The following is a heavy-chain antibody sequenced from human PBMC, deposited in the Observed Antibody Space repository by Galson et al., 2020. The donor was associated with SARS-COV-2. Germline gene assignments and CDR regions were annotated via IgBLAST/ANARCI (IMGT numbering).Heavy chain of an antibody. D-gene: IGHD2-2*01. J-gene: IGHJ6*03. CDR3: ARLVVPPYYYMDV. V-gene: IGHV5-10-1*01. Sequence: HGESLKISCKGSGYSFTSYWISWVRQMPRKGLEWMGRIDPSDSYTNYSPSFQGHVTISADKSISTAYLQWSSLKASDTAMYYCARLVVPPYYYMDVWGKGTTVTVSS. CDR1: GYSFTSYW. CDR2: IDPSDSYT.